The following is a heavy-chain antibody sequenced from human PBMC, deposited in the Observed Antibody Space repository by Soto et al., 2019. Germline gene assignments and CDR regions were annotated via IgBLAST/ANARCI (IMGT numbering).Heavy chain of an antibody. Sequence: SETLSLTCAVYGGSFSGYYWSWIRQPPGKGLEWIGEINHSGSTNYNPSLKSRVTISVDTSKNQFSLKLSSVTAADTAVYYCASGSGWYRDAFDIWGQGTMVTVSS. D-gene: IGHD6-19*01. CDR3: ASGSGWYRDAFDI. CDR2: INHSGST. J-gene: IGHJ3*02. V-gene: IGHV4-34*01. CDR1: GGSFSGYY.